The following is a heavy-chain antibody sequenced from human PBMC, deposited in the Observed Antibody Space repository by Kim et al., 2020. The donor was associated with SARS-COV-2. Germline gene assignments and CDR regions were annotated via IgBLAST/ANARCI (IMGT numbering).Heavy chain of an antibody. D-gene: IGHD3-3*01. CDR2: ISGSGVIT. Sequence: GGSLRLSCAASGFTFTSNAMSWVRQAPGKGLEWISAISGSGVITYYADSVKGRFTVSRDNSKTTLYLQMDRLRADDTAIYYCVKDDGWSGRVYYFDYWG. V-gene: IGHV3-23*01. CDR1: GFTFTSNA. CDR3: VKDDGWSGRVYYFDY. J-gene: IGHJ4*01.